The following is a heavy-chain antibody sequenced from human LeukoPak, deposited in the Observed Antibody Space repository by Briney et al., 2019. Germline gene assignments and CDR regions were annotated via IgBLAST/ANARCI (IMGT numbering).Heavy chain of an antibody. CDR1: GFTFSSYG. Sequence: PGGSLRLSCAASGFTFSSYGMHWVRQAPGKGLEWVAVISYDGSNKHYADSVKGRFTISRDNSKNTLYLQMNSLRAEDTAVYYCAKDRDSGSSWPYFDYWGQGTLVTVSS. CDR2: ISYDGSNK. J-gene: IGHJ4*02. D-gene: IGHD6-13*01. CDR3: AKDRDSGSSWPYFDY. V-gene: IGHV3-30*18.